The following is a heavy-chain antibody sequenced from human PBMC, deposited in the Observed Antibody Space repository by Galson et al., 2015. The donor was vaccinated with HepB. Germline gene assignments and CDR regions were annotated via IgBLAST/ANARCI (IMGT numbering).Heavy chain of an antibody. J-gene: IGHJ4*02. D-gene: IGHD6-19*01. CDR2: ISYDGSNK. V-gene: IGHV3-30*03. Sequence: SLRLSCAASGFTFSSYGMHWVRQAPGKGLGWVAVISYDGSNKYYTDSEKGRFTISRDNSKNTLYLQINSLRAEDTAVYYCAREDSSGWHANYWGQRAPVPVSS. CDR3: AREDSSGWHANY. CDR1: GFTFSSYG.